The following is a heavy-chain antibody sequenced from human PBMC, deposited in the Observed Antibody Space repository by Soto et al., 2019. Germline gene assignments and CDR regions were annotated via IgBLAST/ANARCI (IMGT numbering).Heavy chain of an antibody. V-gene: IGHV1-69*13. Sequence: SVKVSCKAPGGTFSSYAISWVRQAPGQGLEWMGGIIPIFGTAKYAQKFQGRVTITADESTSTGYMELSSLRSEDTAVYYCARSQGGSSCLYIYYYYYYGMDFRGRGTTVTGSS. CDR2: IIPIFGTA. J-gene: IGHJ6*02. CDR3: ARSQGGSSCLYIYYYYYYGMDF. CDR1: GGTFSSYA. D-gene: IGHD2-15*01.